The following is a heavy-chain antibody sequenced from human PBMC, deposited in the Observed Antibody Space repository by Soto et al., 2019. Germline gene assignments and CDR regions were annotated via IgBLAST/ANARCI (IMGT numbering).Heavy chain of an antibody. Sequence: PSETLSLTCTVSGCSISSGAYSWSWIRLPPGKSLEWIGYIYHRGTSHYNPSLKSRVTMSVDRSKNQFSLNLRSVTAADTAVYYCARTLDYGGSAGTNWFDPWGQGTLVTAS. D-gene: IGHD2-15*01. J-gene: IGHJ5*02. CDR2: IYHRGTS. V-gene: IGHV4-30-2*01. CDR1: GCSISSGAYS. CDR3: ARTLDYGGSAGTNWFDP.